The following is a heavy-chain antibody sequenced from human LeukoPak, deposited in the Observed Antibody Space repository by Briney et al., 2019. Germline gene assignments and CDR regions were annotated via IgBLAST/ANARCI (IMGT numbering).Heavy chain of an antibody. Sequence: GGCLRLSCSASGLTVTNAWLNWVRQAPGEGLDWVGRIASKTEGAAADYAAPVKGRFTISRDDSTNTLNLQMNSLKTEDTAVYYCTTGIRGDWGQGTLVTVSS. D-gene: IGHD3-10*01. CDR2: IASKTEGAAA. V-gene: IGHV3-15*07. CDR1: GLTVTNAW. J-gene: IGHJ4*02. CDR3: TTGIRGD.